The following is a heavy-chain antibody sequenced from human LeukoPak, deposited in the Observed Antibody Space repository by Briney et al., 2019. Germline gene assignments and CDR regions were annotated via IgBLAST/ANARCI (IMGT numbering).Heavy chain of an antibody. CDR1: GFAFSDDY. CDR3: ARLGSHYLDY. D-gene: IGHD3-10*01. CDR2: IGGSGSDT. V-gene: IGHV3-11*06. J-gene: IGHJ4*02. Sequence: GGSLRLSCAASGFAFSDDYMTWIRQVPGKGLESIAYIGGSGSDTNYADSVKGRFTISRDNSKNTLYLQMNSLRAEDTAVYYCARLGSHYLDYWGQGTLVTVSS.